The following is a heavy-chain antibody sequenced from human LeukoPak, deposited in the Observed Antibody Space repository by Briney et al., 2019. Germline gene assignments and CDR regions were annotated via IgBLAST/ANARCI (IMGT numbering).Heavy chain of an antibody. CDR1: GYTFTSYA. D-gene: IGHD3-3*01. CDR2: INTNTGKP. V-gene: IGHV7-4-1*02. CDR3: ARDALPLARFLEWLRYYYYYMDV. Sequence: ASVKVSCKASGYTFTSYAMNWVRQAPGQGLEWMGWINTNTGKPTYAQGFTGRFVFSLDTSVSTAYLQISSLKAEDTAVYYCARDALPLARFLEWLRYYYYYMDVWGKGTTVTVSS. J-gene: IGHJ6*03.